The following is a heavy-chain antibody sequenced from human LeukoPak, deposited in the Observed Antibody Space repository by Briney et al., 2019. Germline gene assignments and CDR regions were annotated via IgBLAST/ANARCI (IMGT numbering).Heavy chain of an antibody. J-gene: IGHJ4*02. V-gene: IGHV4-34*01. CDR2: INHSGST. CDR1: GGSFSGYY. CDR3: ARGRTWTTLDY. D-gene: IGHD1-14*01. Sequence: SETLSLTCAVYGGSFSGYYWSWIRQPPGKGLEWIGEINHSGSTNYNPSLKSRVTISVDTSKNQFSLKLSSVTAADTAVYYCARGRTWTTLDYWGQGTLVTVSS.